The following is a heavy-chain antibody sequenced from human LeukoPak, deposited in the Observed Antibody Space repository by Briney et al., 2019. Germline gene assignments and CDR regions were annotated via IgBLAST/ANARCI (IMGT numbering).Heavy chain of an antibody. CDR3: ARDVSSTPNWEFDY. J-gene: IGHJ4*02. D-gene: IGHD1-26*01. V-gene: IGHV1-2*06. Sequence: ASVKVSCKPSGYTFADYFIHWVRQAPGQGLEWMGRINANSGATEYQQKFQGRVTMTRDTSISTAYVEVNWLISDDTAIYYCARDVSSTPNWEFDYWGQGTLVTVSS. CDR2: INANSGAT. CDR1: GYTFADYF.